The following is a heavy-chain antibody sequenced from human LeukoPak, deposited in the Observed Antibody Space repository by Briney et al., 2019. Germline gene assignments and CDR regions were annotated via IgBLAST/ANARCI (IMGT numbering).Heavy chain of an antibody. V-gene: IGHV3-53*01. CDR1: GFTVSSNY. Sequence: GGSLRLSCAASGFTVSSNYMSWVRQAPGKGLEWVSVIYSGGSTYYADSVKGRFTISRDNSKNTLYLQMNSLRDEDTAVYYCARDLGTRDYYDSSGSAWGQGTLVTVSS. CDR2: IYSGGST. CDR3: ARDLGTRDYYDSSGSA. D-gene: IGHD3-22*01. J-gene: IGHJ5*02.